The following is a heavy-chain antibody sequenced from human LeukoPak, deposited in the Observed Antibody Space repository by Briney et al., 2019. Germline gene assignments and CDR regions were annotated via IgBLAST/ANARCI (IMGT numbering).Heavy chain of an antibody. Sequence: PGGSLRLSCAASGFTFSSYGMHWVRQAPGKGLEGVANIKQDGSEKYYVDSVKGRFTISRDNAKNSLYLQMNSLRAEDTAVYYCAREGGYDSGRGFDYWGQGTLVTVSS. D-gene: IGHD5-12*01. CDR3: AREGGYDSGRGFDY. CDR1: GFTFSSYG. J-gene: IGHJ4*02. V-gene: IGHV3-7*01. CDR2: IKQDGSEK.